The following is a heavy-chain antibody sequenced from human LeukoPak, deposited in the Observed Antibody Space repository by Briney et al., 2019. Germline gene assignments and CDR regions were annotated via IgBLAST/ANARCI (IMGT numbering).Heavy chain of an antibody. J-gene: IGHJ6*03. D-gene: IGHD3-22*01. CDR3: AKDQGHSSYYCYYMDV. CDR2: IWYDGSNK. Sequence: PGGSLRLSCAASGFTFSSYGMHWVRQAPGKGLEWVAFIWYDGSNKYYADSVKGRFTISRDNSKNTLFLQMNSLRPEDTAVYYCAKDQGHSSYYCYYMDVWGKGATVAVSS. V-gene: IGHV3-30*02. CDR1: GFTFSSYG.